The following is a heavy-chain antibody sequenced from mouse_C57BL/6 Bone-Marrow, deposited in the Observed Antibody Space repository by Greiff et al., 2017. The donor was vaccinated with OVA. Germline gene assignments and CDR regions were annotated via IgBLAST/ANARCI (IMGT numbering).Heavy chain of an antibody. V-gene: IGHV1-15*01. CDR1: GYTFTDYE. CDR2: IDPETGGP. J-gene: IGHJ2*01. D-gene: IGHD2-5*01. CDR3: TSSYSSYGDFDY. Sequence: VQLQQSGAELVRPGASVTLSCKASGYTFTDYEMHWVKQTPVHGLEWIGAIDPETGGPAYNQKFKGKAILTADKSSSTAYMELRSLTSEDSAVYYWTSSYSSYGDFDYWGQGTTLTVSS.